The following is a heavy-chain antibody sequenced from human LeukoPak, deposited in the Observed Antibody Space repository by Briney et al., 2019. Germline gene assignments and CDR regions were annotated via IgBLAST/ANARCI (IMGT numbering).Heavy chain of an antibody. CDR1: GFSRSARGMG. D-gene: IGHD3-3*02. V-gene: IGHV2-70*11. J-gene: IGHJ4*02. CDR2: IDWDDDK. Sequence: SGPTLVNPTQTLTLTCTFSGFSRSARGMGVSWVRGPPGKALGCLARIDWDDDKYYSTSMRTRLTISKDTSKNQVVLTMTNMDPVDTATYYCARTQLAVSGYFDHWGQGTLVTVSS. CDR3: ARTQLAVSGYFDH.